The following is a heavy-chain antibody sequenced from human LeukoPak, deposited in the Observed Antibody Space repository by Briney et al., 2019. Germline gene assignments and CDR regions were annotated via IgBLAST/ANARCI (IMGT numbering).Heavy chain of an antibody. CDR1: GFTFSSYA. D-gene: IGHD6-13*01. CDR3: AKRAYSSSWYSILPRNVTLDYYYYMDV. Sequence: PGGSLRLSCAASGFTFSSYAMSWVRQAPGKGLEWVSAISGSGGSTYYADSVKGRFTISRDNSKNTLYLQMNSLRAEDTAVYYCAKRAYSSSWYSILPRNVTLDYYYYMDVWGKGTTVTVSS. CDR2: ISGSGGST. J-gene: IGHJ6*03. V-gene: IGHV3-23*01.